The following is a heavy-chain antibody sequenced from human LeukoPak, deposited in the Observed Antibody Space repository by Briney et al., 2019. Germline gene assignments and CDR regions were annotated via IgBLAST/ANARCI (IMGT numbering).Heavy chain of an antibody. CDR2: ISYDGSSK. D-gene: IGHD7-27*01. J-gene: IGHJ4*02. Sequence: GRSLRLSCAASGFTFSSYGMHWVRQAPGKELEWVAVISYDGSSKYYADSVKGRFTISRDNSKNTLYLQMNSLRAEDTAVYYCAKDKLGMEYYFDYWGQGTLVTVSS. CDR1: GFTFSSYG. CDR3: AKDKLGMEYYFDY. V-gene: IGHV3-30*18.